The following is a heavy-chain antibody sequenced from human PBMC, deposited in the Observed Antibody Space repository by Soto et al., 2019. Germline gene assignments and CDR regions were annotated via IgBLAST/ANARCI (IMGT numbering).Heavy chain of an antibody. CDR2: ISAYNGNT. CDR1: SYTFTSYG. CDR3: ARALYYDFWSGYGDHFDY. Sequence: ASVKVSCKASSYTFTSYGISWVRQAPGQGLEWMGWISAYNGNTNYAQKLQGRVTMTTDTSTSTAYMELRSLRSDDTAVYYCARALYYDFWSGYGDHFDYWGQGNLVTVSS. J-gene: IGHJ4*02. V-gene: IGHV1-18*01. D-gene: IGHD3-3*01.